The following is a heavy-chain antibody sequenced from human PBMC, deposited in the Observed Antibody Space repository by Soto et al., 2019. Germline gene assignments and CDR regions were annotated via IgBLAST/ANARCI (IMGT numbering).Heavy chain of an antibody. V-gene: IGHV3-7*04. D-gene: IGHD3-10*01. CDR2: IKQDGSEK. J-gene: IGHJ3*02. CDR1: GFSFSSYW. Sequence: EVQLVESGGDLVQPGGSLRLSCTAFGFSFSSYWMSWVRQAPGKGLEWVANIKQDGSEKYYVDSVKGRFTISRDNAKNSLYLRMNSLRAEDTAVYYCARGAGSYFRRVVGAFDIWGQGTMVTVSS. CDR3: ARGAGSYFRRVVGAFDI.